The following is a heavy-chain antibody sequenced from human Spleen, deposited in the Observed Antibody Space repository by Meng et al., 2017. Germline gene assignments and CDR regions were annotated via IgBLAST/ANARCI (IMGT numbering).Heavy chain of an antibody. Sequence: QVQLQESGPGLVKPSQTLSLTCTFSGGSISSGDYYWSWIRQPPGKGLEWIGYIFYSGNTKYNPSLKSRVSISVDTSKNQFSLELTSVTAADTAVYYCARDLSAYCGGDCYGWFDPWGQGTLVTVSS. D-gene: IGHD2-21*02. CDR3: ARDLSAYCGGDCYGWFDP. J-gene: IGHJ5*02. CDR1: GGSISSGDYY. CDR2: IFYSGNT. V-gene: IGHV4-30-4*01.